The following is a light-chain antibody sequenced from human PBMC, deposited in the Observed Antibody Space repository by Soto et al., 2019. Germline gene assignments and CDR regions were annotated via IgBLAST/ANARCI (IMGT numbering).Light chain of an antibody. CDR2: DVS. V-gene: IGLV2-8*01. CDR3: SSYAGTHIV. J-gene: IGLJ1*01. CDR1: SSDVGGYDY. Sequence: TSSDVGGYDYVSWYQQHPGKAPKLMIYDVSKRPSGVPDRFSGSKSGNTASLTVSGLQAEDEADYYCSSYAGTHIVFGTGTKVTAL.